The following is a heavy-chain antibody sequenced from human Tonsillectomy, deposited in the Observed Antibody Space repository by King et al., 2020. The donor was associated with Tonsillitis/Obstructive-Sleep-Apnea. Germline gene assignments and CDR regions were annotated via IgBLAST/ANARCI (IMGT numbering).Heavy chain of an antibody. V-gene: IGHV5-10-1*03. J-gene: IGHJ4*02. Sequence: QLVQSGAEVKKPGESLRISCKVSGYSFTSYWITWVRQMPGKGLEWMGKIDPSDSYTNYSPSFQGHVSISTDKSISTAYLQWSSLKASDTAMYYCAIAGDYYFDYWGQGALVTVSS. CDR1: GYSFTSYW. CDR2: IDPSDSYT. CDR3: AIAGDYYFDY. D-gene: IGHD3-10*01.